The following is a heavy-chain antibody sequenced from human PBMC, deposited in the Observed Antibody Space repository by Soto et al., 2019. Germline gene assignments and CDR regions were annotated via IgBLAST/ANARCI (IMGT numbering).Heavy chain of an antibody. V-gene: IGHV3-9*01. CDR1: GFTFDDYA. CDR3: AKGSVAVAGADFDS. Sequence: EVQLVESGGGLVQPGRSLRLSCAASGFTFDDYAMHWVRQAPGKGLEWVSGISWNSGSIGYADSVKGRFTISRDNAKNSLYLQMNSLRAEDTALYYCAKGSVAVAGADFDSWGQGTMVTVSS. D-gene: IGHD6-19*01. J-gene: IGHJ4*02. CDR2: ISWNSGSI.